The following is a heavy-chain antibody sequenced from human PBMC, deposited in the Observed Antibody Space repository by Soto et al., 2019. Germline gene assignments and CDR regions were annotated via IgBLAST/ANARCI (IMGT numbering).Heavy chain of an antibody. CDR1: GYTFTDHY. V-gene: IGHV1-2*02. J-gene: IGHJ6*02. CDR2: INPHSGDT. Sequence: QVQLVQSGAEVKKPGASVKVCDVASGYTFTDHYIHWVRQAPGQGLEWMGWINPHSGDTIYAQKFQGRVTLTRETSISTAYMELSRLRSDDTAVYYCARGRTVNFYGMDVWGQWTTVTVSS. D-gene: IGHD4-17*01. CDR3: ARGRTVNFYGMDV.